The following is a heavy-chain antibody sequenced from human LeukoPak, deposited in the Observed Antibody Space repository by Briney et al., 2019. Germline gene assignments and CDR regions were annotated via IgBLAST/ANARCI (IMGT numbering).Heavy chain of an antibody. CDR1: EFTFSSYL. V-gene: IGHV3-7*01. CDR2: IKQDGSEK. Sequence: GGSLRLSCAASEFTFSSYLMSWVRQAPGKGLELVANIKQDGSEKYYVVSVKGRFTISRANAKHSLYLQMNGLRAEAKAVYYCARNQRRLAYWGQGTLVTVSS. D-gene: IGHD1-14*01. CDR3: ARNQRRLAY. J-gene: IGHJ4*02.